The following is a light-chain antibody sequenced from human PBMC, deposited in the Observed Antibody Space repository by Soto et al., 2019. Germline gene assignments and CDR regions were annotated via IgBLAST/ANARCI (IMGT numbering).Light chain of an antibody. J-gene: IGLJ3*02. CDR2: DVS. Sequence: QSALTQPRSVSGSPGQSVTISCTGTSSDVGGYNYVSWYQQHPGKAPKLMIYDVSKRPSGVPDRFSGSKSGNTASLTISGLQAEDEADYYCCSYAGSYPLWVFGGGTKVTVL. CDR1: SSDVGGYNY. V-gene: IGLV2-11*01. CDR3: CSYAGSYPLWV.